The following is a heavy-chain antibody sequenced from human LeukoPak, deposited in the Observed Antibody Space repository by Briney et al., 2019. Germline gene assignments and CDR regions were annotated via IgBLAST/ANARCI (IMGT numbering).Heavy chain of an antibody. V-gene: IGHV3-30*18. J-gene: IGHJ4*02. CDR1: GFTFSNYG. CDR3: AKDRDWYYFDY. CDR2: ISYDGSNK. D-gene: IGHD5-24*01. Sequence: GGSLRLSCAASGFTFSNYGMHWVRQAPGKGLEWVAVISYDGSNKYYADSVKGRFTISRDNSKNTLYLQMNSLRAEDTAVYYCAKDRDWYYFDYWGQGTLVTVSS.